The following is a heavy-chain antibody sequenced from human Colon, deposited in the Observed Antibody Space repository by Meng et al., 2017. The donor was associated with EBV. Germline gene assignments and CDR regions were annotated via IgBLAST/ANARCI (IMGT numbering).Heavy chain of an antibody. V-gene: IGHV4-34*01. Sequence: QGPLQQWGAGLLKPSETLSRSCAVYGGSFRDYYWTWIRHPPGKGLEWIGEIDHRGNTKYNPSLKSRVTISLDTSKKQFSLKVSSVTAADSAVYDCARRGPSGNFSPWSQGALVTVSS. CDR1: GGSFRDYY. CDR3: ARRGPSGNFSP. CDR2: IDHRGNT. J-gene: IGHJ5*02. D-gene: IGHD3-10*01.